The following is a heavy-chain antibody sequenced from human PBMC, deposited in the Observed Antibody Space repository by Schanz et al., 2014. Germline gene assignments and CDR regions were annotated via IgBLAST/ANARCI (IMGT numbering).Heavy chain of an antibody. CDR2: ISNDGSDK. J-gene: IGHJ4*02. CDR3: ARDPNSVNALHY. D-gene: IGHD2-8*01. Sequence: QVQLVESGGGVVQPGKSLRVSCAASGFTFTNYALHWVRQAPGKGLEWVAVISNDGSDKYYRDSVKGRFTVSRDNSNNTVYLQMNSLLFPPPSVYYCARDPNSVNALHYWGQGTLVTVSS. CDR1: GFTFTNYA. V-gene: IGHV3-30*04.